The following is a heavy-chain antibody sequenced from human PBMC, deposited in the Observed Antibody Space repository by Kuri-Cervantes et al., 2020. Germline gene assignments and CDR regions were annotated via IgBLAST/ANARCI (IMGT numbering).Heavy chain of an antibody. CDR2: INWNGGST. CDR3: ARDGGSGSYYIAYYYYGMDV. D-gene: IGHD3-10*01. V-gene: IGHV3-20*04. J-gene: IGHJ6*02. CDR1: GFTVSSNY. Sequence: GGSLRLSCAASGFTVSSNYMSWVRQAPGKGLEWVSGINWNGGSTGYADSVKGRFTISRDNAKNSLYLQMNSLRAEDTAVYYCARDGGSGSYYIAYYYYGMDVWGQGTTVTVSS.